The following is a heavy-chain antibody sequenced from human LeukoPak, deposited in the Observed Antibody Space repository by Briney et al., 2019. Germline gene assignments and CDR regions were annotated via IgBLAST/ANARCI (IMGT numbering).Heavy chain of an antibody. V-gene: IGHV1-18*01. CDR2: INTYTGKA. D-gene: IGHD5-24*01. Sequence: EASVKVSCKASGYTFSGYGINWVRQAPGQGLEGVGWINTYTGKAEYAQNYQGRVSVTTDMSTNTAFMEVRNLRSDDTAVYFCARGQYNYALDVWGQGTLLTVSS. CDR3: ARGQYNYALDV. J-gene: IGHJ3*01. CDR1: GYTFSGYG.